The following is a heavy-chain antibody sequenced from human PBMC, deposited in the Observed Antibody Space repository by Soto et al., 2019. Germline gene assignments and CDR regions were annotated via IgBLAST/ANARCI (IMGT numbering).Heavy chain of an antibody. CDR3: ARISQSDFWSGYYYFFDY. Sequence: QVPLVQSGAEVEKPGASVKVSCKASGSTFTAYVISGVRQAPGQGLQWMGWITAFNGNTKYAQQFQGRVTMTTDTSTSTAYMELRSLESDDTAVYYCARISQSDFWSGYYYFFDYWGQGTLVTVSS. CDR1: GSTFTAYV. D-gene: IGHD3-3*01. CDR2: ITAFNGNT. V-gene: IGHV1-18*01. J-gene: IGHJ4*02.